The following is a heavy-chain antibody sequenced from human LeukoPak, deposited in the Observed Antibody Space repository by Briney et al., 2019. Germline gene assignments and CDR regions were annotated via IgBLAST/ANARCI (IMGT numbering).Heavy chain of an antibody. CDR3: AARKVRGVWFYLDY. D-gene: IGHD3-10*01. CDR1: GFTATTNY. CDR2: VYDDNT. Sequence: GSLRLSCAGSGFTATTNYMSWVRQPPGKGLEWVSTVYDDNTYYADSVKGRFAISTDNSKNTQYLQMNSLRVEDTAVYFCAARKVRGVWFYLDYWGQGTLVTVSS. V-gene: IGHV3-53*01. J-gene: IGHJ4*02.